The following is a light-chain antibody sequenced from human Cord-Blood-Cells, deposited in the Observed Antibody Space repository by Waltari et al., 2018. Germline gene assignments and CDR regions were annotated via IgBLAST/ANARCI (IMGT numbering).Light chain of an antibody. V-gene: IGLV3-19*01. CDR3: NSRDSSGNHLV. CDR1: SLRSYY. Sequence: SSELTQDPAVSVALGQTVRITCQGDSLRSYYASWYQQKPGKAPVLVTYGKNNRPSGIPDQFSCSSSGNTASLTITGAQAEDEADYYCNSRDSSGNHLVFGGGTKLTVL. CDR2: GKN. J-gene: IGLJ2*01.